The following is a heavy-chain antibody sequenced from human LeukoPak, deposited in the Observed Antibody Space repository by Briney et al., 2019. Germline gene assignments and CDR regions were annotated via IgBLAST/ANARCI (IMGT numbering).Heavy chain of an antibody. V-gene: IGHV1-18*01. CDR3: ARDSVSEYYGSGSSSDMDV. CDR1: GYTFTSYG. J-gene: IGHJ6*03. CDR2: ISAYNGNT. Sequence: ASVKVSCKASGYTFTSYGISWVRQAPGQGLEWMGWISAYNGNTNYAQKLQGRVTMTTDTSTSTAYMELRSLRSDDTAVYYCARDSVSEYYGSGSSSDMDVWGKGTTVTVSS. D-gene: IGHD3-10*01.